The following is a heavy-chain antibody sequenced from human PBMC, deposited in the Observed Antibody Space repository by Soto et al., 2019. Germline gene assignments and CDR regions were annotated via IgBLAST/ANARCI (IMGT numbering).Heavy chain of an antibody. CDR1: GFTFSSYW. CDR2: IKQDGSEK. V-gene: IGHV3-7*01. CDR3: ARLPKIAAAGIVWFDP. D-gene: IGHD6-13*01. Sequence: GSLRLSCEAPGFTFSSYWMSGFRQAPGKGLEWVANIKQDGSEKYYVDSVKGRFTISRDNAKNSLYLQMNSLRAEDTAVYYCARLPKIAAAGIVWFDPWGQGTLVTVSS. J-gene: IGHJ5*02.